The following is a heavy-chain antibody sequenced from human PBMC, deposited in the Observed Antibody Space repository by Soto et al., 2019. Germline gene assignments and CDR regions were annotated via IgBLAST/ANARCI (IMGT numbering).Heavy chain of an antibody. J-gene: IGHJ4*02. CDR1: GGSIFSSDYF. Sequence: PSETLSLTCNVSGGSIFSSDYFWGWIRQAPGKGLEWIGSMSYSGSTLHNPSLRSRVTISVDTPKSQFSLKLSSVTATDTAVYYCTRLVVVPTSRYVGFHHCGQRTRVT. CDR2: MSYSGST. D-gene: IGHD2-21*01. CDR3: TRLVVVPTSRYVGFHH. V-gene: IGHV4-39*01.